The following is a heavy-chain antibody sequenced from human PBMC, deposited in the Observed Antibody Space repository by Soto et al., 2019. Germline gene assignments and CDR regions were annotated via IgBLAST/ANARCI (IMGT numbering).Heavy chain of an antibody. J-gene: IGHJ5*02. V-gene: IGHV4-34*01. D-gene: IGHD2-2*01. CDR1: GGSGGSFSGYY. Sequence: SETLSLTCAVNGGSGGSFSGYYWSWIRQPPGKGLEWIGEINHSGSTNYNPSLKSRVTISVDTSKNQFSLKLSSVTAADTAVYYCARGFRYCISTSCYIDWFDPWGHGTLVTVSS. CDR2: INHSGST. CDR3: ARGFRYCISTSCYIDWFDP.